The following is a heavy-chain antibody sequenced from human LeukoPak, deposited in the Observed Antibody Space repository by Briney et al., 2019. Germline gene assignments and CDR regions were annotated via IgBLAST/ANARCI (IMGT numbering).Heavy chain of an antibody. CDR1: RFTFSSYG. Sequence: GGSLRLSCAASRFTFSSYGMHWVRQAPGKGLEWVAFIRYDGNNKYYADSVKGRFTISRDNSKNTLYLQMNSLRAEDTAVYYCAKDRRIAVAGTRPDAFDIWGQGTMVTVSS. CDR3: AKDRRIAVAGTRPDAFDI. J-gene: IGHJ3*02. D-gene: IGHD6-19*01. CDR2: IRYDGNNK. V-gene: IGHV3-30*02.